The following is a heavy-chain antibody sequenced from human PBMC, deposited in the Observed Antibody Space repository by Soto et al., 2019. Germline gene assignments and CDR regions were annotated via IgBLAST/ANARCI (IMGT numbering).Heavy chain of an antibody. CDR3: ARHLSKISKMATIIFDI. Sequence: PSETLSLTCTVSGGSISSGDYYWSWIRQPPGKGLEWIGYIYYSGSTYYNPSLKSRVTISVDTSKNQFSLKLSSVTAADTAVYYCARHLSKISKMATIIFDIWGQGTMVTVSS. J-gene: IGHJ3*02. CDR2: IYYSGST. V-gene: IGHV4-30-4*01. CDR1: GGSISSGDYY. D-gene: IGHD5-12*01.